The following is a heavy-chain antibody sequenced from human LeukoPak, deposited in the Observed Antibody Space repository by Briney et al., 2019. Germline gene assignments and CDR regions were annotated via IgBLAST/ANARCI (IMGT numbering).Heavy chain of an antibody. V-gene: IGHV3-21*01. D-gene: IGHD6-6*01. J-gene: IGHJ3*02. CDR2: ISSGSSYI. CDR3: ARVGTPQTGSFAFDI. CDR1: GFTFSTYS. Sequence: PGGSLRLSCAASGFTFSTYSMNWVRQAPGKGLEWVSSISSGSSYIYYADSVKGRFTISRDNAKNSLHLQMNSLRAEDTAVYYCARVGTPQTGSFAFDIWGQGTMVTVSS.